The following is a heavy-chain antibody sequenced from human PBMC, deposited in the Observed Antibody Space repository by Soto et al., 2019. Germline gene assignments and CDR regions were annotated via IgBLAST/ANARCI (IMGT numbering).Heavy chain of an antibody. CDR3: TAHRSSLTMRRGIIIGDYYYNGMDV. Sequence: GGSLRLSCAASGLTFSDSAIHWVRQASGKGLEWVGRIISKAYGGTPEYAASVKGRFTISRDDSESIANLHMNSLKTEDTAVYYCTAHRSSLTMRRGIIIGDYYYNGMDVWGQGTTVTVS. CDR1: GLTFSDSA. V-gene: IGHV3-49*04. CDR2: IISKAYGGTP. J-gene: IGHJ6*02. D-gene: IGHD3-10*01.